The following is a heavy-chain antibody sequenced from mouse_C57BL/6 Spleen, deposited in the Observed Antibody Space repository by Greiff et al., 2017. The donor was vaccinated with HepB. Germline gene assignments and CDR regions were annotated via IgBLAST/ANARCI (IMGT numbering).Heavy chain of an antibody. CDR3: TTERLRRFAY. Sequence: EVKLMESGAELVRPGASVKLSCTASGFNIKDDYMHWVKQRPEQGLEWIGWIDPENGDTEYASKFQGKATITADTSSNTAYLQLSSLTSEDTAVYYCTTERLRRFAYWGQGTLVTVSA. D-gene: IGHD2-4*01. CDR2: IDPENGDT. J-gene: IGHJ3*01. V-gene: IGHV14-4*01. CDR1: GFNIKDDY.